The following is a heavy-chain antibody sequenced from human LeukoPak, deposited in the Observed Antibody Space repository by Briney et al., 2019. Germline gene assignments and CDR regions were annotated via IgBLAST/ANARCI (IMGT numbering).Heavy chain of an antibody. Sequence: GGSLRLSCAASGFTISNYDMSWVRQAPGKGLEWVSTITGSGGTTYHADSVKGRFTISRDNSKNTLYLQMNSLRAEDTAIYYCAKRHGSGIKYFEFWGQGTLVTVSS. CDR1: GFTISNYD. V-gene: IGHV3-23*01. CDR3: AKRHGSGIKYFEF. J-gene: IGHJ4*02. CDR2: ITGSGGTT. D-gene: IGHD3-10*01.